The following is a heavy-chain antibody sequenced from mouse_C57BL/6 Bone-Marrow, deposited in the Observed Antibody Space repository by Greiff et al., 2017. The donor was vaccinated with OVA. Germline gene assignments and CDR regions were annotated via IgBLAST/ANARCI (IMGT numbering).Heavy chain of an antibody. CDR3: ARYYYGHYYAMDY. V-gene: IGHV7-3*01. CDR2: IRNKANGYTT. D-gene: IGHD1-1*01. CDR1: GFTFTDYY. J-gene: IGHJ4*01. Sequence: EVHLVESGGGLVQPGGSLSLSCAASGFTFTDYYMSWVRQPPGKALEWLGFIRNKANGYTTEYSASVKGRFTISRDNSQSILYLQMNALRAEDSATYYCARYYYGHYYAMDYWGQGTSVTVSS.